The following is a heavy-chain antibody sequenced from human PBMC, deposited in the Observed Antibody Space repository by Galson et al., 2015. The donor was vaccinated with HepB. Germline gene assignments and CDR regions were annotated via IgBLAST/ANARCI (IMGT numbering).Heavy chain of an antibody. J-gene: IGHJ5*02. V-gene: IGHV1-18*01. D-gene: IGHD2-15*01. CDR1: GYTFSDYS. CDR3: ARGALVVLVGGTQRNWFAP. Sequence: SVKVSCKASGYTFSDYSITWVRQAPGQGLEWMGWISPYNRNTDYAQIFQGRVTLTTDTSTGTAYMELRSLRSDDTAVYYCARGALVVLVGGTQRNWFAPWGQGTLVTVSS. CDR2: ISPYNRNT.